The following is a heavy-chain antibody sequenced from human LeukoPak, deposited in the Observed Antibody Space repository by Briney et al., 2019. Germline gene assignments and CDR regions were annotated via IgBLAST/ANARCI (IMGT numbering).Heavy chain of an antibody. J-gene: IGHJ3*02. D-gene: IGHD3-10*01. CDR2: IYHSGST. CDR3: ASRSGSWLSTFDI. CDR1: GGSISSSSYF. Sequence: KPSETLSLTCTVSGGSISSSSYFWGWLRQPPGKGLEWIGSIYHSGSTYYSPSLKRRVNISIDSSKNQLSLKLSSVTAADTAVYYCASRSGSWLSTFDIWGQGTMVTVSS. V-gene: IGHV4-39*01.